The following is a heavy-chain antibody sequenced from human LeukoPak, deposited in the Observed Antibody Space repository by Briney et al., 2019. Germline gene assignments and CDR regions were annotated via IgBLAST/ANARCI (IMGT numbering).Heavy chain of an antibody. Sequence: SQTLSLTCAVSGGSISSGDFPWSWIRQPPGKGLEWIGYIFHTGHTSYNPSLKSRVTISVDMSKNQLSLRLTSVTAADTAVYYCARGFYGAGSHFDYRGQGTLVTVSS. CDR2: IFHTGHT. CDR3: ARGFYGAGSHFDY. V-gene: IGHV4-30-2*01. CDR1: GGSISSGDFP. J-gene: IGHJ4*02. D-gene: IGHD3-10*01.